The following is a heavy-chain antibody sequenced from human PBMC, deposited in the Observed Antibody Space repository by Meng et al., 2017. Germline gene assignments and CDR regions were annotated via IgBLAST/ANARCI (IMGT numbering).Heavy chain of an antibody. Sequence: SETLSLTCAVYGGSFSGYYWSWIRQPPGKGLEWIGEINHSGSTNYNPSLKSRVTISVDTSKNQFSLKLSSVTAADTAVYYCARVPTINYYDSSGYEDYWGQGNPV. D-gene: IGHD3-22*01. J-gene: IGHJ4*01. CDR2: INHSGST. CDR3: ARVPTINYYDSSGYEDY. V-gene: IGHV4-34*01. CDR1: GGSFSGYY.